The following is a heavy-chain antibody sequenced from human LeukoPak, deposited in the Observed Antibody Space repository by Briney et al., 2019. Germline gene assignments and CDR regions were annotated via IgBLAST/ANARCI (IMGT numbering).Heavy chain of an antibody. CDR1: RGSISTYD. Sequence: SETLSLTCTVSRGSISTYDWTRIRQSPGKGLEWIGYMNSRGGNMYNPSLKSRATISVDTSKNQFSLKLTSVTAADTAVYYCARESGYVSSQVWFEPWGQGTLVTVSS. J-gene: IGHJ5*02. V-gene: IGHV4-59*01. D-gene: IGHD6-13*01. CDR3: ARESGYVSSQVWFEP. CDR2: MNSRGGN.